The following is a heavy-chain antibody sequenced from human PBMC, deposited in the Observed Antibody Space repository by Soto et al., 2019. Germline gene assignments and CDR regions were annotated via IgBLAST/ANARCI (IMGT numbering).Heavy chain of an antibody. CDR1: GYSFTSYW. Sequence: GESLKISCKGSGYSFTSYWISWVRQMPGKGLEWMGRIDPSDSYTNYSPSFQGHVTISADKSISTAYLQWSSLKASDTAMYYCARHPYDSSGYYYYFDYWGQGTLVTVSS. CDR2: IDPSDSYT. V-gene: IGHV5-10-1*01. D-gene: IGHD3-22*01. CDR3: ARHPYDSSGYYYYFDY. J-gene: IGHJ4*02.